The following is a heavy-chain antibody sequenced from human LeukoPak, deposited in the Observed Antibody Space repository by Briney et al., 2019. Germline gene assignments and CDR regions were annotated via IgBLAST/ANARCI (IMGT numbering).Heavy chain of an antibody. CDR3: ASMVRGGGDFDY. CDR1: GFTFSSYT. Sequence: PGGSLRLSCAASGFTFSSYTMNWVRQAPGKGLEWVSSISSSSTYINYADSVKGRFTISRDNAKNSLYLQMNSLRAEDTAVYYCASMVRGGGDFDYWGQGTLVTVSS. J-gene: IGHJ4*02. CDR2: ISSSSTYI. V-gene: IGHV3-21*01. D-gene: IGHD3-10*01.